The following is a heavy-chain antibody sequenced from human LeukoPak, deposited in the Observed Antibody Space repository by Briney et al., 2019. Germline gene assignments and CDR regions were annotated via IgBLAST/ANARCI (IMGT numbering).Heavy chain of an antibody. CDR3: LTGGWLRGLCRQWLRFDY. Sequence: PGGSLRLSCAASGFTFSSYAMSWVRQAPGKGLEWVSAISGSGGSTYYADSVKGRFTISRGNSKNTLYLQMNSLRAEDTAVYYCLTGGWLRGLCRQWLRFDYWGQGTLVTVSS. D-gene: IGHD5-12*01. V-gene: IGHV3-23*01. CDR1: GFTFSSYA. J-gene: IGHJ4*02. CDR2: ISGSGGST.